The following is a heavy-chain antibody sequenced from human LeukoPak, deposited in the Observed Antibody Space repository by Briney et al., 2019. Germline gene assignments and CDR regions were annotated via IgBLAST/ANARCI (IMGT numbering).Heavy chain of an antibody. CDR2: ISYDGSNK. J-gene: IGHJ6*03. CDR1: GFTVSSNS. D-gene: IGHD3-22*01. Sequence: GGSLRLSCTVSGFTVSSNSMSWVRQAPGKGLEWVAVISYDGSNKYYADSVKGRFTISRDNSKNTLYLQMNSLRAEDTAVYYCARDQYYDSSGYYYNYYYYYMDVWGKGTTVTVSS. CDR3: ARDQYYDSSGYYYNYYYYYMDV. V-gene: IGHV3-30*04.